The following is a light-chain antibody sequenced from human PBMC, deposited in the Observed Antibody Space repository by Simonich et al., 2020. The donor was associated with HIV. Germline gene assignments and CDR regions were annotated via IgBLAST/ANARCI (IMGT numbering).Light chain of an antibody. Sequence: QAVVTQDPSLTVSPGGTVTLTCGSSTGAVTSGHYPYWFQHKPGQAPRTLIYDTSNKHSWTPARFSGSLLGGKAALTLSGAQPEDEAEYYCLLSYSGARWVFGGGTKLTVL. CDR1: TGAVTSGHY. CDR2: DTS. J-gene: IGLJ3*02. V-gene: IGLV7-46*01. CDR3: LLSYSGARWV.